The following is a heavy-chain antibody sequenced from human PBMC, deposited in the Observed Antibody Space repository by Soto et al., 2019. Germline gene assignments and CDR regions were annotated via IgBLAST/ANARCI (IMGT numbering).Heavy chain of an antibody. CDR3: AKDLLEGFGDLSHFYYYGMDV. CDR2: ISYDGTNK. V-gene: IGHV3-30*04. D-gene: IGHD3-10*01. CDR1: GFTFSRYA. Sequence: GGSLRLSCAASGFTFSRYAMHWVRQAPGKGLEWVAVISYDGTNKQYADSVKGRFTISRDNSRNTLYVQMNSLRVEDTAVYYCAKDLLEGFGDLSHFYYYGMDVWGQGTTVTAP. J-gene: IGHJ6*02.